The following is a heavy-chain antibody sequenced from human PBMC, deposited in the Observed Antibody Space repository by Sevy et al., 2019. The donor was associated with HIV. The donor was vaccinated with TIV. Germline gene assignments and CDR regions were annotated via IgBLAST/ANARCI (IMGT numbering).Heavy chain of an antibody. CDR2: IWYDGSNK. D-gene: IGHD5-12*01. Sequence: GGSLRLSCAASGFTFSSYGMHWVRQAPGKGLEWVAVIWYDGSNKYYADSVKGRFTSSRDNSKNTLYLQMNSLRAEDTAVYYCASEYGYGLLFDYWGQGTLVTVSS. J-gene: IGHJ4*02. V-gene: IGHV3-33*01. CDR3: ASEYGYGLLFDY. CDR1: GFTFSSYG.